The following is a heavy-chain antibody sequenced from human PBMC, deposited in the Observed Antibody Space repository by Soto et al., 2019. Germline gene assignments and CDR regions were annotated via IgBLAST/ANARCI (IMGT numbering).Heavy chain of an antibody. CDR1: GGSISSGGYY. J-gene: IGHJ6*02. V-gene: IGHV4-31*03. D-gene: IGHD2-21*02. Sequence: QVQLQESGPGLVKPSQTLSLTCTVSGGSISSGGYYWSWIRQHPGKGMEWIGYIYYSGSTYYNPSLKSRVTISVDTSKNQFSLKLISVTAADTDVYYCARVCGGDCHYGMDVWGQGTTVTVSS. CDR2: IYYSGST. CDR3: ARVCGGDCHYGMDV.